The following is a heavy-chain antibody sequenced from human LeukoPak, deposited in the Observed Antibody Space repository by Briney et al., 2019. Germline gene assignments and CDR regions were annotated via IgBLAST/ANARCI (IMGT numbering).Heavy chain of an antibody. Sequence: SETLSLTCTVSGGSISSYYWSWIRQPPGKGLEWIGYIYYSGSTNYNPSLKSRVTISVDTSKNQFSLKLSSVTAADTAVYYCATDSGTPDYYYYGMDVWGQGTTVTVSS. CDR2: IYYSGST. CDR3: ATDSGTPDYYYYGMDV. CDR1: GGSISSYY. V-gene: IGHV4-59*01. J-gene: IGHJ6*02. D-gene: IGHD1-7*01.